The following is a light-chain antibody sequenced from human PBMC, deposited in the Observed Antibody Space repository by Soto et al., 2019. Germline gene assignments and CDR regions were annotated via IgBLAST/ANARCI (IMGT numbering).Light chain of an antibody. V-gene: IGKV1-39*01. J-gene: IGKJ2*01. CDR2: PAS. CDR3: QQSYRSPYT. Sequence: DIQMTQSPSSLSASVGERVTITCGASQSIRNYLNWYQQKPGKAPKLLIYPASSLQSGVPSRFSGSGSGTDFTLTISSLQPEDFAPHCCQQSYRSPYTFGQGTKLEIK. CDR1: QSIRNY.